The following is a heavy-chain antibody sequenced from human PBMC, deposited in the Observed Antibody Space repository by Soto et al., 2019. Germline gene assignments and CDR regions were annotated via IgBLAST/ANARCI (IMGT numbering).Heavy chain of an antibody. D-gene: IGHD6-19*01. Sequence: PSETLSLTCTVSGGSISTYYWSWIRQPPGKGLEWIGYIYYSGSTSYNPSLKSRVTISVDTSKNQFSLKLRSVAAADTAVYYCASDRSSGWDQGYGMDVWGQGTTVTVSS. J-gene: IGHJ6*02. CDR1: GGSISTYY. CDR2: IYYSGST. CDR3: ASDRSSGWDQGYGMDV. V-gene: IGHV4-59*01.